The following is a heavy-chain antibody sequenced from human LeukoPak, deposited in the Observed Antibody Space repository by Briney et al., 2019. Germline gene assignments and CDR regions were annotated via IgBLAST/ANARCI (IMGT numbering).Heavy chain of an antibody. Sequence: ASVKVSCKASGGALNNSAISWMRQAPGQGLEWMGGIIPIFGTANYAQKFQGRVTITTDESTSTAYMELSSLRSEDTAVYYCARGGGLERPFFDYWGQGTLVTVSS. CDR3: ARGGGLERPFFDY. CDR1: GGALNNSA. CDR2: IIPIFGTA. V-gene: IGHV1-69*05. J-gene: IGHJ4*02. D-gene: IGHD3/OR15-3a*01.